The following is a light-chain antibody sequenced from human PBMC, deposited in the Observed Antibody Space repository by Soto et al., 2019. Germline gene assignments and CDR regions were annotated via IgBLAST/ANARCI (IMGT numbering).Light chain of an antibody. CDR3: QSADSSGTYYV. Sequence: SYELTQPPSVSVSPGQTARITCSGDALPKQYAHWYQQKPGQAPVPVIYKDSERPSGIPERFSGSSSGTTVTLTISGVQAEDEADYYCQSADSSGTYYVFGTGTKLTVL. J-gene: IGLJ1*01. CDR2: KDS. CDR1: ALPKQY. V-gene: IGLV3-25*03.